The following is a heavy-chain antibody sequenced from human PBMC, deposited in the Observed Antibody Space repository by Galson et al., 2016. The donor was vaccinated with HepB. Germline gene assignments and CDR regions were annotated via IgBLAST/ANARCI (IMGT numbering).Heavy chain of an antibody. Sequence: PALVKPTQTLTLTCTFSGFSLTTRGTCVSWIRQPPGKALEWLALIDWDDNKYNSTSLKSRLTISKDTSKNQVVLRMTNMDPVDTGKYFCARSTSVASFDYWGQGILVSVSS. D-gene: IGHD1-1*01. CDR2: IDWDDNK. V-gene: IGHV2-70*13. CDR1: GFSLTTRGTC. J-gene: IGHJ4*02. CDR3: ARSTSVASFDY.